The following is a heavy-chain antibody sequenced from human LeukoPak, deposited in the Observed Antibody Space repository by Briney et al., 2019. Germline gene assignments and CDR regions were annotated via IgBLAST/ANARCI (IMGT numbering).Heavy chain of an antibody. CDR3: ARDNYAGANWFDP. V-gene: IGHV1-69*05. Sequence: TVKVSCKASGGTFSSYAISWVRQAPGQGLEWMGGIIPIFGTANYAQKFQGRVTITTDESTSTAYMELSSLRSEDTAVYYCARDNYAGANWFDPWGQGTLVTVSS. CDR2: IIPIFGTA. J-gene: IGHJ5*02. CDR1: GGTFSSYA. D-gene: IGHD1-7*01.